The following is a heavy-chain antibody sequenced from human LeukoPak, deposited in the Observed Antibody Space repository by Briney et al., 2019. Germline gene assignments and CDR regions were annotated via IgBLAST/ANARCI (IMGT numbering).Heavy chain of an antibody. D-gene: IGHD2-2*03. CDR1: GGTFSSYA. V-gene: IGHV1-69*13. CDR3: ARTLDIVVVPAAKVQGYYYYMDV. Sequence: SVEVSCKASGGTFSSYAISWVRQAPGQGLEWMGGIIPIFGTANYAQKFQGRVTITADESTSTAYMELSSLRSEDTAVYYCARTLDIVVVPAAKVQGYYYYMDVWGKGTTVTVSS. CDR2: IIPIFGTA. J-gene: IGHJ6*03.